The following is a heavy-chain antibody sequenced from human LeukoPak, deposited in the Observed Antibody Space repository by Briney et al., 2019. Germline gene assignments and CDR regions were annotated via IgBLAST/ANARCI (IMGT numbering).Heavy chain of an antibody. Sequence: SETLSLTCTVSGGSISSSSYYWGWIRQPPGKGLEWIGEINHSGSTNYNPSLKSRVTISVDTSKNQFSLKLSSVTAADTAVYYCALGTSLPDYYYYYMDVWGKGTTVTISS. CDR2: INHSGST. J-gene: IGHJ6*03. CDR3: ALGTSLPDYYYYYMDV. D-gene: IGHD2-2*01. V-gene: IGHV4-39*07. CDR1: GGSISSSSYY.